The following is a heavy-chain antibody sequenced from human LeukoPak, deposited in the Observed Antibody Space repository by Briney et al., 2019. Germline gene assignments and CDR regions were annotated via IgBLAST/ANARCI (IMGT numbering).Heavy chain of an antibody. D-gene: IGHD6-13*01. CDR2: IYYSGST. CDR3: ARGLMMAVAGRGEFHY. CDR1: GGSISSYY. Sequence: SETLSLTCIVSGGSISSYYWSWIRQPPGKGLEWIGYIYYSGSTNYNPSLKSRVTISVDTSKNQFSLKLSSVTAADTAVYYCARGLMMAVAGRGEFHYSGQRTLVTVSS. V-gene: IGHV4-59*01. J-gene: IGHJ4*02.